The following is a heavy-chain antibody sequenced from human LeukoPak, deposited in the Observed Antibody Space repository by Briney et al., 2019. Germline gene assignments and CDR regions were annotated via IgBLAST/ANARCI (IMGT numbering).Heavy chain of an antibody. D-gene: IGHD3-22*01. CDR2: IYSGGST. J-gene: IGHJ3*02. Sequence: PGGSLRLSCAASGFTFSSNYMSWVRQAPGKGLEGVSVIYSGGSTYYADSVKGRFTISRHNSKNTLSLQMNSLRAEDTAVYYCARRRYYYDSSGPGAFDIWGQGTMVTVSS. V-gene: IGHV3-53*04. CDR3: ARRRYYYDSSGPGAFDI. CDR1: GFTFSSNY.